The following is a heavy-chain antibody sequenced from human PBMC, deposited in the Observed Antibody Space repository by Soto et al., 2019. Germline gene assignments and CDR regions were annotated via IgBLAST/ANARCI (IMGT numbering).Heavy chain of an antibody. V-gene: IGHV5-10-1*01. J-gene: IGHJ3*02. D-gene: IGHD3-22*01. CDR2: IDPSDSYT. CDR3: ARLLHYDSSGYYPPSGAFDI. CDR1: GYSFTSYW. Sequence: GESLKISCKGSGYSFTSYWISWVRQMPGKGLEWVGRIDPSDSYTNYSPSFQGHVTISADKSISTAYLQWSSLKASDTAMYYCARLLHYDSSGYYPPSGAFDIWGQGTMVTVSS.